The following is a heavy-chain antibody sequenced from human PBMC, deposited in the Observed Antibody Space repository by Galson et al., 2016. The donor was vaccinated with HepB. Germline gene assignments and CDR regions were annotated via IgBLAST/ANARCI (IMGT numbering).Heavy chain of an antibody. CDR3: GKDGGGPRD. D-gene: IGHD2-15*01. V-gene: IGHV3-23*01. CDR1: GFTFNIYA. CDR2: ITDSGGIT. Sequence: SLRLSCAASGFTFNIYAMTWVRQAPGKGLEWVAGITDSGGITSHADSVKGRFTISRDNSKNTVYLQMNSLRAEDTAVYFCGKDGGGPRDWGQGTLVIVSS. J-gene: IGHJ4*02.